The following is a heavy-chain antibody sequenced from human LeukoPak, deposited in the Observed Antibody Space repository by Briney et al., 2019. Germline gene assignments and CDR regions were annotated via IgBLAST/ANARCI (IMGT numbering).Heavy chain of an antibody. J-gene: IGHJ4*02. CDR2: INPNSGGT. D-gene: IGHD3-22*01. CDR1: GYTFTGYY. CDR3: ARVSERDYYDSSGYYSSFDY. V-gene: IGHV1-2*02. Sequence: ASVKVSCKASGYTFTGYYMHWVRQAPGQGLEWMGWINPNSGGTNYAQKFQGRVTMTRDTFISTAYMELSRLRSDDTAVYYCARVSERDYYDSSGYYSSFDYWGQGTLVTVSS.